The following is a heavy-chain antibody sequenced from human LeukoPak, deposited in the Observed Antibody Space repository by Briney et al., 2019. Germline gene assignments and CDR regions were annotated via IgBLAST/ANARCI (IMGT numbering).Heavy chain of an antibody. J-gene: IGHJ4*02. CDR2: IYHSGST. CDR1: GGSISSGGYY. V-gene: IGHV4-30-2*01. Sequence: TSETLSLTCTVSGGSISSGGYYWSWIRQPPGKGLEWIGYIYHSGSTYYNPSLKSRVTISVDRSKNQFSLKLSSVTAADTAVYYCARALNFDYWGQGTLVTVSS. CDR3: ARALNFDY.